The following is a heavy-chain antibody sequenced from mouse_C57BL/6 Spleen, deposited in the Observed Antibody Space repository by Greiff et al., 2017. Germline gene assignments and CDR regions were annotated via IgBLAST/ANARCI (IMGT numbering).Heavy chain of an antibody. D-gene: IGHD1-1*01. Sequence: EVMLVESGGGLVKPGGSLQLSCAASGFTFSSYTLSWVRQTPEKRLEWVATISGGGGNTYYPDRVTGRFTISRDNAKNTLFLQMSSLRSEDTALYYCARHLYCSSPFAYWGQGTLVTVSA. CDR2: ISGGGGNT. CDR1: GFTFSSYT. CDR3: ARHLYCSSPFAY. V-gene: IGHV5-9*01. J-gene: IGHJ3*01.